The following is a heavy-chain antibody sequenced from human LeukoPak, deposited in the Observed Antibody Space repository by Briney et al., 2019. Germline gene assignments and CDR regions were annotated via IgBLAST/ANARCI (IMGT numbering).Heavy chain of an antibody. CDR1: GFPLSIYA. CDR2: ISRGIT. V-gene: IGHV3-23*01. J-gene: IGHJ4*02. Sequence: GGSLRLSCSASGFPLSIYAMSWVRQAPGKGPQWVSAISRGITYYADSVKGRFTIAKDISKSTLPLQMNILRAEDTAMYYCVKESPYGTPRLYYFDSWGQGPLVTVSS. D-gene: IGHD1-26*01. CDR3: VKESPYGTPRLYYFDS.